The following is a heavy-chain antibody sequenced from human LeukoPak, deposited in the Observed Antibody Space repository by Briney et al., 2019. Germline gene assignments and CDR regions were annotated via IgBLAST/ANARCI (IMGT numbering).Heavy chain of an antibody. CDR1: GFTFDEYA. V-gene: IGHV3-9*01. CDR2: ISWNSGSK. J-gene: IGHJ4*02. CDR3: ARENYNWNPDQGYKVFDY. D-gene: IGHD1-20*01. Sequence: GGSRRLSCAASGFTFDEYAMHWVRQAPGKGLEWVSGISWNSGSKGYAGSVKGRFTISRDNAKNSLYLQMNSLRAEDTAVYYCARENYNWNPDQGYKVFDYWGQGILVTVSS.